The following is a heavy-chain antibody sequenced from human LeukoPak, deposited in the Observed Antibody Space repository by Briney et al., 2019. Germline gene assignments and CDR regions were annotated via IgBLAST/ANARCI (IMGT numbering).Heavy chain of an antibody. J-gene: IGHJ4*02. CDR1: GGSLSSYY. Sequence: SETLSLTCTVSGGSLSSYYWSWIRQPPGKGLEWIGYIYTSGSTNYNPSLKSRVTISVDTSKNQFSLKLSSVTAADTAVYYCARSWELGTFDYWGQRTLVTVSS. CDR3: ARSWELGTFDY. D-gene: IGHD1-26*01. V-gene: IGHV4-4*09. CDR2: IYTSGST.